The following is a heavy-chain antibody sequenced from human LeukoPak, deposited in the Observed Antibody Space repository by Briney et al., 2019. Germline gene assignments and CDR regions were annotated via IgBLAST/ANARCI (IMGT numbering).Heavy chain of an antibody. Sequence: PSETLSLTCTVSGGSITSTGYYWGWIRQPPGKELEWIGIIYYSGNTYYNPSLKSRVTISVDTSKNQLSLKLSSVTAADTAVYYCARIGGYYDYVWGSYRLPTKPNNWFDSWGQGTLVTVSS. D-gene: IGHD3-16*02. CDR3: ARIGGYYDYVWGSYRLPTKPNNWFDS. V-gene: IGHV4-39*01. CDR2: IYYSGNT. CDR1: GGSITSTGYY. J-gene: IGHJ5*01.